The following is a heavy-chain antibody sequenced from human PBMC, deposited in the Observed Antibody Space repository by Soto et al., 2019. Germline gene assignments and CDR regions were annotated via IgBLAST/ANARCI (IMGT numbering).Heavy chain of an antibody. J-gene: IGHJ6*02. CDR1: GYTFTSYG. CDR3: ARGGDVLLWFGEPIYGMDV. D-gene: IGHD3-10*01. CDR2: ISAYNGNT. Sequence: VKVSCKASGYTFTSYGISWVRQAPGQGLEWMGWISAYNGNTNYAQKLQGRVTMTTDTSTSTAYMELRSLRSDDTAVYYCARGGDVLLWFGEPIYGMDVWGQGTTVTVSS. V-gene: IGHV1-18*01.